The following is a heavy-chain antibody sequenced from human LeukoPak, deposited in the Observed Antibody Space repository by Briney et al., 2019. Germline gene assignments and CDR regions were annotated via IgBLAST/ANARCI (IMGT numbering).Heavy chain of an antibody. CDR1: GGSFSGYY. Sequence: PSETLSLTCAVYGGSFSGYYWSWLRQPPGKGLEWIGEINHSGSTNYNPSLKSRVTISVDTSKNQFSLKLTSVTAADTAVYYCARGKPSGYSTPYYMDVWGKGTTVTVSS. V-gene: IGHV4-34*01. D-gene: IGHD3-3*01. CDR2: INHSGST. CDR3: ARGKPSGYSTPYYMDV. J-gene: IGHJ6*03.